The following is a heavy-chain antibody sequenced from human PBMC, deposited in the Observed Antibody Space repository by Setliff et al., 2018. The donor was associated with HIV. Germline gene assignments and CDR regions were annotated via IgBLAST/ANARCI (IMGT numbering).Heavy chain of an antibody. CDR1: GYSISTAYY. V-gene: IGHV4-38-2*01. CDR3: ASHSGGWNYYLDY. D-gene: IGHD6-19*01. CDR2: VHHRGST. J-gene: IGHJ4*02. Sequence: PSETLSLTCAVSGYSISTAYYWAWIRQPPGKGLEWIGGVHHRGSTNYNPSLASRVTLSFDTSKNQFSLKVNSVTATDTAVYYCASHSGGWNYYLDYWGQGTLVTVSS.